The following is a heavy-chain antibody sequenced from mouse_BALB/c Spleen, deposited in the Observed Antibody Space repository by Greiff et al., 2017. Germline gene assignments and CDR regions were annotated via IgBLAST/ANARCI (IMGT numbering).Heavy chain of an antibody. CDR1: GYSFTGYN. CDR2: IDPYYGGT. V-gene: IGHV1-39*01. CDR3: AAWDMYYFDY. D-gene: IGHD4-1*01. J-gene: IGHJ2*01. Sequence: VQLQQSGPELEKPGASVKISCKASGYSFTGYNMNWVKQSNGKSLEWIGNIDPYYGGTSYNQKFQGKATITADTSSNTAYLQLSSLTSEDTAVYYCAAWDMYYFDYWGQGTTLTVSS.